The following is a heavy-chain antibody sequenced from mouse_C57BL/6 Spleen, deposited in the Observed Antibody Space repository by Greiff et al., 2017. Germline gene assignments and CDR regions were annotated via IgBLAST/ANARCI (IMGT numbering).Heavy chain of an antibody. Sequence: VQLQQPGAELVKPGASVKMSCKASGYTFTSYWITWVKHRPGQGLEWIGVIYPGSGSTNYNGKFKGKATLTVDTSSSTAYMQLSSRTSEDSAVYYCARRAGSPDYWGQGTTLTVSS. V-gene: IGHV1-55*01. D-gene: IGHD1-1*01. CDR1: GYTFTSYW. CDR3: ARRAGSPDY. J-gene: IGHJ2*01. CDR2: IYPGSGST.